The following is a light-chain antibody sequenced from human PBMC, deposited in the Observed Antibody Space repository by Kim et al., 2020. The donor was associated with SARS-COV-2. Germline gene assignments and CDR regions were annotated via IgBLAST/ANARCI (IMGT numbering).Light chain of an antibody. CDR3: QQYNNWWT. V-gene: IGKV3-15*01. CDR1: QSVSSN. CDR2: GAT. J-gene: IGKJ1*01. Sequence: ETVMTQSPATLSVSPGERATLSCRASQSVSSNFDGYHQRPAQPPRLLIYGATASATGITPRFSGSGSGLEFTLTISSLQSEDFAVYYCQQYNNWWTFGQGTKVDIK.